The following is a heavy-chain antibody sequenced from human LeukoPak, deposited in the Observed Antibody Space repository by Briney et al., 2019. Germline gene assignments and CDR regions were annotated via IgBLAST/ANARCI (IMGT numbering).Heavy chain of an antibody. J-gene: IGHJ4*02. CDR2: IWSDGSNR. Sequence: GGSLRLSCAASGLTFSAYGMHWVRQAPGKGLEWVAVIWSDGSNRYYAESVRGRFSISRDNSKNTLYLQMNSLIIEDTAVYYCARAPVAGPSLIDYWGQGNLVTVSS. D-gene: IGHD2-21*01. CDR3: ARAPVAGPSLIDY. V-gene: IGHV3-33*01. CDR1: GLTFSAYG.